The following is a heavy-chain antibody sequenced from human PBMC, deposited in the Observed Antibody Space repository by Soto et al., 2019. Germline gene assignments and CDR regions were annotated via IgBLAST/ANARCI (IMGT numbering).Heavy chain of an antibody. CDR3: ARDRRYWDRSGYAQGYYFDY. Sequence: QVQLQESGPGLVKPSQTLSLTCTVSGGSISSGGYYWSWIRQHPGKGLEWIGSIYYSGSTYYNPSLKSRVTLSVVPSKNQFSLKLSSVTAADTAVYYCARDRRYWDRSGYAQGYYFDYWGQGTLVTVSS. CDR1: GGSISSGGYY. V-gene: IGHV4-31*03. D-gene: IGHD3-22*01. CDR2: IYYSGST. J-gene: IGHJ4*02.